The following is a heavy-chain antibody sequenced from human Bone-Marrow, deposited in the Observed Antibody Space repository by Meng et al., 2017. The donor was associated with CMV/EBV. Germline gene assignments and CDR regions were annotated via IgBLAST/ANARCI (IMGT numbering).Heavy chain of an antibody. Sequence: SVKVSCKASGGSFSSYAISWVRQAPGQGLEWMGGIIPILGIANYAQKFQGRVTITADKSTSTAYMELSSLRSEDTAVYYCARGVAYFDYWDQGTLVTVSS. CDR2: IIPILGIA. V-gene: IGHV1-69*10. D-gene: IGHD3-3*01. J-gene: IGHJ4*02. CDR1: GGSFSSYA. CDR3: ARGVAYFDY.